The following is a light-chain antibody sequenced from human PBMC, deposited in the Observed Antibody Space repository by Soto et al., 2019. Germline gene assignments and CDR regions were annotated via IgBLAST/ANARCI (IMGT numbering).Light chain of an antibody. CDR2: NAE. V-gene: IGKV1-33*01. J-gene: IGKJ4*01. Sequence: DIQMTQSPSSLSASVGDRVTITCQASHDISHFVSWYQQTPGKAPKRLIYNAETLEAGVPSRFSGSGSETHFTLTISGLQPQDVATYYCQHHDNHPPLTFGGGTKVDIK. CDR1: HDISHF. CDR3: QHHDNHPPLT.